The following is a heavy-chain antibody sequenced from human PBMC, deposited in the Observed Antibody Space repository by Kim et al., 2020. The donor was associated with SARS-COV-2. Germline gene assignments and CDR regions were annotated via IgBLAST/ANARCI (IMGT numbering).Heavy chain of an antibody. D-gene: IGHD3-10*01. CDR1: GFTFSSYG. Sequence: GGSLRLSCAASGFTFSSYGMHWVRQAPGKGLEWVAVIWYDGSNKYYADSVKGRFTISRDNSKNTLYLQMNSLRAEDTAVYYCAREAMVRGVIIYYGMDVWGQGTTVTVSS. J-gene: IGHJ6*02. CDR2: IWYDGSNK. CDR3: AREAMVRGVIIYYGMDV. V-gene: IGHV3-33*01.